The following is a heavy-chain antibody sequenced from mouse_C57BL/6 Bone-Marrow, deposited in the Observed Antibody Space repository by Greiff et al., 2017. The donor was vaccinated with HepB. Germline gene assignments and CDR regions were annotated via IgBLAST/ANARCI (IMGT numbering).Heavy chain of an antibody. CDR2: IWSGGST. J-gene: IGHJ1*03. CDR3: ARKGITTVVADWYFDV. Sequence: VKLVESGPGLVQPSQSLSITCTVSGFSLTSYGVHWVRQSPGKGLEWLGVIWSGGSTDYNAAFISRLSISKDNSKSQVFFKMNSLQADDTAIYYCARKGITTVVADWYFDVWGTGTTVTVSS. CDR1: GFSLTSYG. D-gene: IGHD1-1*01. V-gene: IGHV2-2*01.